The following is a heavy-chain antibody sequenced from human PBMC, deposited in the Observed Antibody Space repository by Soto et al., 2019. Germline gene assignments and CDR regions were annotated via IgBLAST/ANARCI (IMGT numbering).Heavy chain of an antibody. D-gene: IGHD3-10*01. CDR2: INPHGGST. J-gene: IGHJ4*02. CDR3: ARDVSSDTTGFRGYDL. Sequence: GASVKVSCKAPRDTFTSYYINWVRQAPGQGLEWMGVINPHGGSTAYAQKFKGRVTITADESTSTAYMELSGLTSEDTAIYYCARDVSSDTTGFRGYDLWGQGTRVTVSS. CDR1: RDTFTSYY. V-gene: IGHV1-46*01.